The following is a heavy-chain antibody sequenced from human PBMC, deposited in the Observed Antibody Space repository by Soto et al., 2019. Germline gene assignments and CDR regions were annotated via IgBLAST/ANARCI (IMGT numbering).Heavy chain of an antibody. Sequence: QVKLVQSGGEVKKPGASVKICCKASGYTFSSYGISWVRKAPGQGLEWMGWISAYNGKTNYAQKLQGRVTMTTDTSTSTAYMELRSLRSDDTAIYYCARTLNEWLSGLEWGQGTLVTVSS. CDR1: GYTFSSYG. CDR3: ARTLNEWLSGLE. J-gene: IGHJ4*02. V-gene: IGHV1-18*01. D-gene: IGHD3-3*01. CDR2: ISAYNGKT.